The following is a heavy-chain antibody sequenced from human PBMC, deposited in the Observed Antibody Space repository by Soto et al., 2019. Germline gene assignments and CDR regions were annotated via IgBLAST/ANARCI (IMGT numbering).Heavy chain of an antibody. CDR2: IYHSGST. V-gene: IGHV4-59*08. CDR3: ARGYGSGSSTPYSYGVDV. J-gene: IGHJ6*02. D-gene: IGHD3-10*01. CDR1: GGSIRSYY. Sequence: PSETLSLTCTVSGGSIRSYYWSWIRQSPGKGLEWIGYIYHSGSTNYNPSLKSRVTISIDTSKNQFFLIMSSVTAADTAMYYCARGYGSGSSTPYSYGVDVWGQGTTVTVSS.